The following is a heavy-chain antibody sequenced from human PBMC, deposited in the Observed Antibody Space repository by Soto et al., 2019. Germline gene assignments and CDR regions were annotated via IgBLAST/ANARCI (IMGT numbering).Heavy chain of an antibody. CDR1: GFTFSSYS. Sequence: EVQLVESGGGLVKPGGSLRLSCAASGFTFSSYSMNWVRQAPGKGLEWVSSISSSSSYIYYADSVKGRFTISRDNAKNSLYLQMNSLRAEDTAVYYCARSEGHDPATPRLDYWGQGTLVTVSS. CDR3: ARSEGHDPATPRLDY. D-gene: IGHD1-1*01. CDR2: ISSSSSYI. V-gene: IGHV3-21*01. J-gene: IGHJ4*02.